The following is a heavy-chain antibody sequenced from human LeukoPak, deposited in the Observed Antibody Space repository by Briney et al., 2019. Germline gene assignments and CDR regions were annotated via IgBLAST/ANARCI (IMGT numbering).Heavy chain of an antibody. Sequence: PGGSLRLSCAASGFTVSSSYMNWVRQAPGKGLEWVSVIYSGGSTYYADSVKGRFTISRDNSKNTLYLQMNSLRAEDTAVYYCAGRSSWTLYFDYWGQGTPVTVSS. CDR1: GFTVSSSY. CDR2: IYSGGST. J-gene: IGHJ4*02. D-gene: IGHD6-13*01. V-gene: IGHV3-53*01. CDR3: AGRSSWTLYFDY.